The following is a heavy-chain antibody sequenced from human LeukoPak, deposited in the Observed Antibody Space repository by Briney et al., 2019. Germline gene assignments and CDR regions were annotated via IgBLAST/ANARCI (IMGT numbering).Heavy chain of an antibody. CDR1: GYSISSGYY. J-gene: IGHJ4*02. V-gene: IGHV4-38-2*02. Sequence: SETLSLTCTVSGYSISSGYYWGWIRQPPGKGLEWIGSIYHSGSTYYNPSLKSRVTISVDTSKNQFSLKLSSVTAADTAVYYCARDSSSGYLYWGQGTLVTVSS. CDR3: ARDSSSGYLY. D-gene: IGHD3-22*01. CDR2: IYHSGST.